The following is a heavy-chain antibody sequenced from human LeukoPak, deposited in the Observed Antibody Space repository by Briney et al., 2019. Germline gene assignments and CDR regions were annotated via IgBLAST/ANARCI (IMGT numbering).Heavy chain of an antibody. CDR2: IYPGDSDT. Sequence: GESLKISCKGSGYSFTSYWIGWVRQMPGKGLEWMGIIYPGDSDTRYSPSFQGQVTISADKSISTAYLQWSSLKASDTAMYYCARHIFEQLDGYYYMDVWGKGTTVTVSS. D-gene: IGHD6-6*01. J-gene: IGHJ6*03. CDR3: ARHIFEQLDGYYYMDV. CDR1: GYSFTSYW. V-gene: IGHV5-51*01.